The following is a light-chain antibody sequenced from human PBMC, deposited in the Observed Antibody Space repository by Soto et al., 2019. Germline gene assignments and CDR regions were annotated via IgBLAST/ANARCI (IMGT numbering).Light chain of an antibody. CDR3: ESWDDSLKGPV. V-gene: IGLV1-44*01. Sequence: QSVLTQPPSVSGTPGQRVTISCSGSSSNIGSNTVNWYQQLPRTAPQLLIYSNNQRPSGVPDRFSGSKSGTSASLAISGLQSEDEADYYCESWDDSLKGPVFGGGTKLTVL. J-gene: IGLJ2*01. CDR2: SNN. CDR1: SSNIGSNT.